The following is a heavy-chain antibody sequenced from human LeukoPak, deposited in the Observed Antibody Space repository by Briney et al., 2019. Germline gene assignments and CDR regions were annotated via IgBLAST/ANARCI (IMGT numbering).Heavy chain of an antibody. CDR3: AKGGARYNWFDP. CDR1: GFTFSSYA. CDR2: ISGSGGST. J-gene: IGHJ5*02. D-gene: IGHD3-16*01. V-gene: IGHV3-23*01. Sequence: PGGSLRLSCAASGFTFSSYAMSWVRQAPGKGLEWVSAISGSGGSTYYADSVKGRFTISRDNSKNTLCLQMNSLRAEDTAVYYCAKGGARYNWFDPWGQGTLVTVSS.